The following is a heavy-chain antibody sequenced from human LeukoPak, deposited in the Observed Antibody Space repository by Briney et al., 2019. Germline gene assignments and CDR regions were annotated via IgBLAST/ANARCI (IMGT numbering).Heavy chain of an antibody. CDR1: GGSISSYY. V-gene: IGHV4-4*07. J-gene: IGHJ3*02. Sequence: SETLSLTCTVSGGSISSYYWSWIRQPAGKGLEWIGRIYTSGSTNYNPSLKSRVTISVDTSKNQFSLKLSSVTAADTAVYYCARRYCSSTSCYEEGAFDIWGQGTMVTVSS. CDR3: ARRYCSSTSCYEEGAFDI. CDR2: IYTSGST. D-gene: IGHD2-2*01.